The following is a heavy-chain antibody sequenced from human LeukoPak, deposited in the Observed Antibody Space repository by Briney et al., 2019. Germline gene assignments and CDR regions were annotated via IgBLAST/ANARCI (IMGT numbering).Heavy chain of an antibody. CDR3: AKRGDYYDSSGPNWFDP. D-gene: IGHD3-22*01. V-gene: IGHV3-30-3*02. CDR2: ISTDGKNT. Sequence: GGSLRLSCEASGFTFSTYPIHWVRQAPGKGLEWVAVISTDGKNTYYGDSVKGRFTISRDNSKNTLYLQMNSLRAEDTAVYYCAKRGDYYDSSGPNWFDPWGQGTLDTVSS. CDR1: GFTFSTYP. J-gene: IGHJ5*02.